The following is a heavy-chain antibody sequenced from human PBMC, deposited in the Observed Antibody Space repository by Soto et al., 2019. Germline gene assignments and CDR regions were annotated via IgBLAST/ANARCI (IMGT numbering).Heavy chain of an antibody. CDR1: GYTFTSYA. CDR3: ARESLWFGESPIDY. D-gene: IGHD3-10*01. J-gene: IGHJ4*02. V-gene: IGHV1-3*01. Sequence: QVQLVQSGAEVKKPGASVKVSCKASGYTFTSYAMHWVRQAPGQRLEWMGWINAGNGNTKYSQKFKGRVTITRDTYASTSYMELSSLRSEDTAVYYCARESLWFGESPIDYWGQGTLVTVSS. CDR2: INAGNGNT.